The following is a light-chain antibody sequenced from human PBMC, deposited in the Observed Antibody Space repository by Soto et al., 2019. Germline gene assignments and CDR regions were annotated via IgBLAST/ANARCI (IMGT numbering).Light chain of an antibody. J-gene: IGKJ2*01. CDR2: GAS. CDR1: QGVSSDS. Sequence: EIVLTQSPGTLSFSPGARATLSCRASQGVSSDSLAWYQQKPGQAPRLLIYGASSRATDIPDRFSGSGSGTDFTLTVSRLEPEDFAVFYCQQYGSSPPTFGQGTKVEIK. CDR3: QQYGSSPPT. V-gene: IGKV3-20*01.